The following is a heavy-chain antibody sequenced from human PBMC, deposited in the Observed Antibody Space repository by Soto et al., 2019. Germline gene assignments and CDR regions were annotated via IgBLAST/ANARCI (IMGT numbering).Heavy chain of an antibody. CDR1: GGTFSSYA. J-gene: IGHJ4*02. CDR2: IIPIFGTA. CDR3: ASYGLYSRGADYSADY. V-gene: IGHV1-69*13. Sequence: ASVKVSCKASGGTFSSYAISWVRQAPGQGLEWMGGIIPIFGTANYAQKFQGRVTITADESTSTAYMELSSLRSEDTAVYYCASYGLYSRGADYSADYWGQGTLVTVSS. D-gene: IGHD1-26*01.